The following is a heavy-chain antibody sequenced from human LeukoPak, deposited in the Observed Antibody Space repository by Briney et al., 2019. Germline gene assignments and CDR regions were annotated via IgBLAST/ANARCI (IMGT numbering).Heavy chain of an antibody. V-gene: IGHV3-30*02. CDR3: VRDFEWGFDH. Sequence: PGGSLRPSCAASGFTFTNHGMHWVRQAPGKGLEWVAFIRNVGNKYHSDSVKGRFTISRDNSKSTQYLQMNSLRAEDTALYYCVRDFEWGFDHWGQGTLVTVSS. CDR2: IRNVGNK. CDR1: GFTFTNHG. D-gene: IGHD3-9*01. J-gene: IGHJ4*02.